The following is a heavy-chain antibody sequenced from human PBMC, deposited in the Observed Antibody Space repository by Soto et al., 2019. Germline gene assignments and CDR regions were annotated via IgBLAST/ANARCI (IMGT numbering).Heavy chain of an antibody. J-gene: IGHJ6*02. CDR2: ITPIFGTA. V-gene: IGHV1-69*06. CDR3: ARHSTSGYYTGYYYYGMDV. Sequence: EASVKVSCKASGGTFSSYAISWVRQAPGQGLEWMGGITPIFGTANYAQKFQGRVTITADKSTSTAYMELSSLRSEDTAVYYCARHSTSGYYTGYYYYGMDVWGQGTTVTVSS. D-gene: IGHD3-3*01. CDR1: GGTFSSYA.